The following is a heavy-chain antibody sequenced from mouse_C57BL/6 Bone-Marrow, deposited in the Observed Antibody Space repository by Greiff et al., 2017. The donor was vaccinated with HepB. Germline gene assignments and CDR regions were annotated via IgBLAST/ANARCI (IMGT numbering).Heavy chain of an antibody. CDR1: GFTFSSYG. D-gene: IGHD1-1*01. Sequence: EVQVVESGGDLVKPGGSLKLSCAASGFTFSSYGMSWVRQTPDKRLEWVATISSGGSYTYYPDSVKGRFTISRDNAKNTLYLQMSSLKSEDTAMYYCARHPHYYGSSLDYWGQGTTLTVSS. CDR2: ISSGGSYT. V-gene: IGHV5-6*01. J-gene: IGHJ2*01. CDR3: ARHPHYYGSSLDY.